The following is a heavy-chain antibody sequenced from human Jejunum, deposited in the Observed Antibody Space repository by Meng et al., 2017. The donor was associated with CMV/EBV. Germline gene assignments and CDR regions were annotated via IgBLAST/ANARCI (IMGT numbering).Heavy chain of an antibody. CDR3: AKDGGSFLDYYFDY. V-gene: IGHV1-2*02. CDR2: INPDTGDT. D-gene: IGHD1-26*01. CDR1: EYSFTDYY. Sequence: EYSFTDYYLQWVRQAPGQGLEWMGWINPDTGDTNYAQKFQGRVTMTRDTSTNTAYMELTRLRSDDTALYYCAKDGGSFLDYYFDYWGQGTLVTVSS. J-gene: IGHJ4*02.